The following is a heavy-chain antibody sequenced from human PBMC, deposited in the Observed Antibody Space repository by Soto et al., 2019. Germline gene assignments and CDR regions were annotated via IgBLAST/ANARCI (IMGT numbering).Heavy chain of an antibody. D-gene: IGHD1-26*01. V-gene: IGHV1-69*06. J-gene: IGHJ3*02. CDR2: IIPIFGSI. CDR1: GGSFSGYA. Sequence: GASVKVSCKASGGSFSGYAISWVRQAPGQGLEWMGGIIPIFGSINYAQKFQGRVTLTADKSTSTGYMELSGLRSEDTAVYYCATSLVGPTTLDAFDIWGQGSMVTVSS. CDR3: ATSLVGPTTLDAFDI.